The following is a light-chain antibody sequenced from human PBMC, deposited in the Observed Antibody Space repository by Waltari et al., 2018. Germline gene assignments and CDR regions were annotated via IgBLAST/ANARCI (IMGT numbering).Light chain of an antibody. Sequence: DIQMTQSPSSLSASVGDTVTITCRASQGISSYLNWFQQKPGKAPKLLIYAATTLQSGVPSRFRGDGSGTEFTLTIRSLQPEDFAAYYCLQHNTYPWTFGQGTKVEI. V-gene: IGKV1-17*01. J-gene: IGKJ1*01. CDR1: QGISSY. CDR2: AAT. CDR3: LQHNTYPWT.